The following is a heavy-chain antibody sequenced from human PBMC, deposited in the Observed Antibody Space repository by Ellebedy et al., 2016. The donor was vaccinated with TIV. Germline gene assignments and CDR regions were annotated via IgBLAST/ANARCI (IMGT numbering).Heavy chain of an antibody. Sequence: TRYSPSFQGQVTISADKSISTAYLQWSSLKASDTAMYYCARLIGESGAFDIWGQGTMVTVSS. J-gene: IGHJ3*02. V-gene: IGHV5-51*01. CDR3: ARLIGESGAFDI. CDR2: T. D-gene: IGHD2/OR15-2a*01.